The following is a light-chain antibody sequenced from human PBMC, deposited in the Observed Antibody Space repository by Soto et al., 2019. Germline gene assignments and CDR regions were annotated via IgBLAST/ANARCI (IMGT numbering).Light chain of an antibody. V-gene: IGKV2D-29*02. CDR3: MQSTQLPPT. CDR1: QSLRHITGETF. J-gene: IGKJ5*01. CDR2: EVS. Sequence: DVVMTQSPLSLSVTPGQPASISCRSSQSLRHITGETFLFWYLQKPGQSPQLLIYEVSTRVSGVPDRFSGSGSGTDFTLEISRVETDDVGIYYCMQSTQLPPTFGQGTRLGIE.